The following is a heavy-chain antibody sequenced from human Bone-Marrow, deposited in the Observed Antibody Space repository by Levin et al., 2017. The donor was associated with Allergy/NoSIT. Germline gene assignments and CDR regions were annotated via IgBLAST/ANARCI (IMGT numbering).Heavy chain of an antibody. D-gene: IGHD3-22*01. CDR3: ASSLLTSYYDGLGPASFDN. V-gene: IGHV4-61*03. Sequence: SETLSLTCSVSGGSVISGSYYWSWIRQPPGKGLEWIGYIYYGESINYNPSLDSRVTVSVDTSKNHFSLKLTSVTAADTAVYYCASSLLTSYYDGLGPASFDNWGQGTLVTVSS. CDR1: GGSVISGSYY. CDR2: IYYGESI. J-gene: IGHJ4*02.